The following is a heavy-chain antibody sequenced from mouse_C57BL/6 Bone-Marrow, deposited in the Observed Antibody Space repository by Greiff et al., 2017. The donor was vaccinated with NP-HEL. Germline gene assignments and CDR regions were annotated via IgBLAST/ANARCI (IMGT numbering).Heavy chain of an antibody. CDR1: GYSITSGYY. CDR3: ARGGTGTPDWYFDV. Sequence: VQLKESGPGLVKPSQSLSLTCSVTGYSITSGYYWNWIRQFPGNKLEWMGYISYDGSNNYNPSLKNRISITRDTSKNQFFLKLNSVTTEDTATYYCARGGTGTPDWYFDVWGTGTTVTVSS. D-gene: IGHD4-1*01. V-gene: IGHV3-6*01. J-gene: IGHJ1*03. CDR2: ISYDGSN.